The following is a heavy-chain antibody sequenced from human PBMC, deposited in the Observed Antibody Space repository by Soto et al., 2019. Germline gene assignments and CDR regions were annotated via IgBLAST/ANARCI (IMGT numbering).Heavy chain of an antibody. V-gene: IGHV4-4*07. J-gene: IGHJ6*02. CDR3: ARSWLDDSYYYYGMDV. D-gene: IGHD3-22*01. CDR1: GGSISSYY. CDR2: LYTSGGP. Sequence: PSETLSLTRTFSGGSISSYYWGWIRQPAGKGLGWVGRLYTSGGPNNNPPLKSRVTMSVVTSKNKFSLKLSSVTAADTAGYYCARSWLDDSYYYYGMDVWGQGTTVTVSS.